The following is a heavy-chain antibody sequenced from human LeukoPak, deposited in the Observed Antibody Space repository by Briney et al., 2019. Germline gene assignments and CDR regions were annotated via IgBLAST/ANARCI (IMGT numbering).Heavy chain of an antibody. V-gene: IGHV3-48*03. D-gene: IGHD1-26*01. Sequence: PGGSLRLSCAASGFTFSSYDMNWLRQAPGKGLEWVSYISTSGNTIYYADSVKGRFTISRDNAKNSLYLQMNSLRAEDTAVYYCAREWRWELLKRAFDIWGQGTMVTVSS. CDR2: ISTSGNTI. CDR1: GFTFSSYD. J-gene: IGHJ3*02. CDR3: AREWRWELLKRAFDI.